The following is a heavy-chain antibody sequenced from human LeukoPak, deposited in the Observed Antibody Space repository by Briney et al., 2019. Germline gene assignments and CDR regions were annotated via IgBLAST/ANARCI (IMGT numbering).Heavy chain of an antibody. D-gene: IGHD1-26*01. J-gene: IGHJ4*02. CDR2: IYYSGST. Sequence: GSIYYSGSTYYNPSLKSRVTISVDTSKNQFSLKLSSVTAADTAVYYCARLNSGSSYYFDYWGQGTLVTVSS. CDR3: ARLNSGSSYYFDY. V-gene: IGHV4-39*01.